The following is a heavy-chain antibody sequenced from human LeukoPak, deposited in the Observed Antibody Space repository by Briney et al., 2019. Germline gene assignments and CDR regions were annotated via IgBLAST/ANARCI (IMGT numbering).Heavy chain of an antibody. J-gene: IGHJ4*02. V-gene: IGHV4-38-2*02. Sequence: SETLSLTCTVSGYSISSGYYWGWIRQPPGKGLEWIGSIYHSGSTYYNPSLKSRVTISVDTSKNQFSLKLSSVTAADTAVYYCARADIAVAGSYDYWGQGTLVTVSS. D-gene: IGHD6-19*01. CDR3: ARADIAVAGSYDY. CDR1: GYSISSGYY. CDR2: IYHSGST.